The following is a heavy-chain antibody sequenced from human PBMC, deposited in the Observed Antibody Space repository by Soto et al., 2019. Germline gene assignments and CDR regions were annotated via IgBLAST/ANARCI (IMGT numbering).Heavy chain of an antibody. CDR1: GGTFSSYA. J-gene: IGHJ3*02. CDR3: ASGREGYGDYVEAFDI. V-gene: IGHV1-69*12. D-gene: IGHD4-17*01. CDR2: IIPIFGTA. Sequence: QVQLVQSGAEVKKPGSSVKVSCKASGGTFSSYAISWVRQAPGQGLEWMGGIIPIFGTANYAQKFQGRVTITADESTSTAYRELGSLRSEDTAVYYCASGREGYGDYVEAFDIWGQGTMVTVSS.